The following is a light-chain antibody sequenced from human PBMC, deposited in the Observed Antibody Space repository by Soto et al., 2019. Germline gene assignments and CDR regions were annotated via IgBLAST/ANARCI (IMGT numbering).Light chain of an antibody. Sequence: EIVLTQSPGTLSLSPGERATLSCRAIQSVSSSYLAWYQQRPGQAPRLLIHDAFSRATGIPDRFSGSGSGTDFTLTISRLEPEDFAVYYCQQYGNSIPITFGQGTRLEIK. CDR1: QSVSSSY. CDR3: QQYGNSIPIT. V-gene: IGKV3-20*01. CDR2: DAF. J-gene: IGKJ5*01.